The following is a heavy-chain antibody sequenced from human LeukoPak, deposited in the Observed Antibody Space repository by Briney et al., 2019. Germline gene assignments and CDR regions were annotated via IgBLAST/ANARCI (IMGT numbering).Heavy chain of an antibody. CDR1: GFTFSSYA. V-gene: IGHV3-74*01. Sequence: SGGSLRLSCAASGFTFSSYAMSWVRQAPGKGLVWVSHINTDGSSTNYADSVKGRFTISRDNAKNTLYLQMNSLRVEDTGVYYCARVSIADSYNYYYMDVWGKGTTVTVSS. CDR3: ARVSIADSYNYYYMDV. D-gene: IGHD2-21*01. CDR2: INTDGSST. J-gene: IGHJ6*03.